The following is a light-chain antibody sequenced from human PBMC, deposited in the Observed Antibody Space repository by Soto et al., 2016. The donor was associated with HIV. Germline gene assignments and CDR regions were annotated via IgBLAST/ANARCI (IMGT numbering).Light chain of an antibody. CDR2: DDN. Sequence: SYELTQPPSVSVAPGKTARITCGGDNIGSKSVHWYQQKPGQAPVLVVYDDNDRPSGNPERFSGSNSGNTATLTISRVEAGDEADFYCQVCDSTTDHWVFGGGTKLTVL. J-gene: IGLJ3*02. CDR3: QVCDSTTDHWV. V-gene: IGLV3-21*03. CDR1: NIGSKS.